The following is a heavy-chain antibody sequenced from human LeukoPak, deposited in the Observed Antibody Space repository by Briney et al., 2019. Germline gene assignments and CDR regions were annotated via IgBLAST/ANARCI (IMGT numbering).Heavy chain of an antibody. D-gene: IGHD5-18*01. CDR3: ARSRSGYSYDHAAFEI. Sequence: SETLSLTCTVSGGSISTYYWSWIRQPPGKGQEWIAYIDYRGSTTYNPSLRSRVTISVDTSRNQFSLKLYSVTAADTAVYYCARSRSGYSYDHAAFEIWGQGTMATVSS. CDR2: IDYRGST. J-gene: IGHJ3*02. V-gene: IGHV4-59*01. CDR1: GGSISTYY.